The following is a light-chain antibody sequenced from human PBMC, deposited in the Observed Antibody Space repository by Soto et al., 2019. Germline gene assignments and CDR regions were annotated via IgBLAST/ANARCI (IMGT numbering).Light chain of an antibody. V-gene: IGKV1-39*01. J-gene: IGKJ1*01. CDR3: QQSNRTPQT. CDR1: EGVSTF. CDR2: GAS. Sequence: DIQMTQSPSSLSASVGDRVTITCRASEGVSTFLNWYRQKPGKAPKLLIYGASSLQSGVPSRFSGSGSGTDFTLTISDLQPEDFATYYCQQSNRTPQTFGQGTKVDIK.